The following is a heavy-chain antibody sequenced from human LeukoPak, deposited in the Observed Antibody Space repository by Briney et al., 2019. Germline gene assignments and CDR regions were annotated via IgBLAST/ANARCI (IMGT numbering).Heavy chain of an antibody. CDR3: ARLNSGHRGFDY. D-gene: IGHD2-21*01. CDR2: IYHSGST. V-gene: IGHV4-4*02. J-gene: IGHJ4*02. CDR1: GGSISSGNW. Sequence: SETLSLTCAVSGGSISSGNWWGWVRPTPGKGLEWIGEIYHSGSTNYNPSLKSRVTISVDKSKNQFSLNLTSVTAADTAVYYCARLNSGHRGFDYWGQGTLVTVSS.